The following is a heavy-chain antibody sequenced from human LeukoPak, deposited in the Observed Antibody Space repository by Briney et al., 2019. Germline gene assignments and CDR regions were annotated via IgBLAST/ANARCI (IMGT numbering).Heavy chain of an antibody. CDR3: ATADSGWPRTPFDY. CDR2: FDPEDGDT. D-gene: IGHD6-19*01. CDR1: GYTLTELS. V-gene: IGHV1-24*01. J-gene: IGHJ4*02. Sequence: GASVKVSCKVSGYTLTELSMHWVRQAPGKGLEWMGGFDPEDGDTIYAQKFQGRVTMTEDTSTDTAYMELSSLRSEDTAVYYCATADSGWPRTPFDYWGQGTLVTVSS.